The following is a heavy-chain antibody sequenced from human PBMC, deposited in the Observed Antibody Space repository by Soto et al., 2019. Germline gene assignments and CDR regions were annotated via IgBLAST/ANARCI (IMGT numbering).Heavy chain of an antibody. CDR1: GFTFTSSA. J-gene: IGHJ6*02. CDR3: AAPFGTYYDILTGPYGMDV. Sequence: ASVKVSCKASGFTFTSSAMQWVRQARGQRLEWIGWIVVGSGNTNYAQKFQERVTITRDMSTSTAYMELSSLRSEDTAVYYCAAPFGTYYDILTGPYGMDVWGQGTTVTVSS. D-gene: IGHD3-9*01. CDR2: IVVGSGNT. V-gene: IGHV1-58*02.